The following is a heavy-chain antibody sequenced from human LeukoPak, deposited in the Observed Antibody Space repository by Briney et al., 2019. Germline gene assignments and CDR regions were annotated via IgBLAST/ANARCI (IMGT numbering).Heavy chain of an antibody. V-gene: IGHV5-51*01. D-gene: IGHD2-21*01. J-gene: IGHJ4*02. CDR1: GYSFTTYW. CDR3: ARQEATFGGAFDY. Sequence: ESLKISCKGSGYSFTTYWIGWVRQMPGKGLEWMGIIYPGDSDTRYSPSFQGQVTISADKSISTAYLQWSSLKASDTAMYYCARQEATFGGAFDYWGQGTLVTVSS. CDR2: IYPGDSDT.